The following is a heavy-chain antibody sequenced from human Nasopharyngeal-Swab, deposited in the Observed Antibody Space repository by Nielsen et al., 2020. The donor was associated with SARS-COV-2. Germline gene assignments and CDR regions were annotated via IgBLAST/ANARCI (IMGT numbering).Heavy chain of an antibody. CDR3: ARQDRSGWYVDY. D-gene: IGHD6-19*01. J-gene: IGHJ4*02. V-gene: IGHV1-18*01. CDR2: ISAYNGDT. CDR1: GYSFNNYA. Sequence: ASVKVSCKASGYSFNNYAITWVRQAPGQGLEWLGWISAYNGDTDHAQRLQGRVTVTTETSTSTAYMELRSLRSDDTAVYYCARQDRSGWYVDYWGQGTPVTVSS.